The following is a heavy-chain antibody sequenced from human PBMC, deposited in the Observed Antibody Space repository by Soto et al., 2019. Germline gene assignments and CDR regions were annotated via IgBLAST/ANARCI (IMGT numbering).Heavy chain of an antibody. CDR2: ISAYNGDT. CDR3: VRDPDGHIDFDY. J-gene: IGHJ4*02. V-gene: IGHV1-18*01. Sequence: QVQLVQSGAEVKEPGASVKISCKASGYTFTSYGISLVRQAPGQGLEWMSWISAYNGDTNYAQKVQGRVTMTTDTSTSTAFMELRSLRFDDTAVYYCVRDPDGHIDFDYWGQGTLVTVSS. CDR1: GYTFTSYG.